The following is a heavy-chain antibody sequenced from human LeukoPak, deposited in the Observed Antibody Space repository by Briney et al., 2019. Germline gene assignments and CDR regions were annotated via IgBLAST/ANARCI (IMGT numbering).Heavy chain of an antibody. V-gene: IGHV4-59*01. CDR3: ARTGYSGSYHDY. J-gene: IGHJ4*02. D-gene: IGHD1-26*01. CDR1: GGSISSYY. Sequence: SETLSLTCTVSGGSISSYYWSWIRQPPGKGLEWIGYIYYSGSTNYNPSLKGRVTISVDTSKNQFSLKLSSVTAADAAVYYCARTGYSGSYHDYWGQGTLVTVSS. CDR2: IYYSGST.